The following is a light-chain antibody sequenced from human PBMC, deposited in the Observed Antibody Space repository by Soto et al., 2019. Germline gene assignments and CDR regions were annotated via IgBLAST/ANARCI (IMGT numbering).Light chain of an antibody. Sequence: QSVLTQPASASGSPGQSITISCTGTSGDVGSYNLVSWYQHHPGKAPKLMIYEGSKRPSGVSNRFSGSKSGSTASLTISGLQAEDEADYYCCSYARSSTYVFGTGTKLTVL. V-gene: IGLV2-23*01. CDR1: SGDVGSYNL. J-gene: IGLJ1*01. CDR3: CSYARSSTYV. CDR2: EGS.